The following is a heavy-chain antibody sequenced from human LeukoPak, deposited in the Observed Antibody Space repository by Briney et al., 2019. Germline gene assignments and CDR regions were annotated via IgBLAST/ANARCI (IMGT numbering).Heavy chain of an antibody. J-gene: IGHJ3*02. V-gene: IGHV1-2*02. CDR2: INPNSGGT. CDR1: GYTFTGYY. D-gene: IGHD3-22*01. Sequence: ASVKVSCKASGYTFTGYYMHWVRQAPGQGLEWMGWINPNSGGTNYAQKFQGRVTMTRDTSISTAYMELSRLRSDDTAVYYCARTRSAYYYDSSALLADAFDIWGQGTMVTVSS. CDR3: ARTRSAYYYDSSALLADAFDI.